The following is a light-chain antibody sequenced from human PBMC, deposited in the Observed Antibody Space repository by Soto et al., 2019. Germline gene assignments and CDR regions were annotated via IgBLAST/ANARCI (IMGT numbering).Light chain of an antibody. CDR3: QHRLSTPPT. V-gene: IGKV1-39*01. J-gene: IGKJ1*01. CDR1: QSITTY. CDR2: DAS. Sequence: DIQMTQSPSSLSASVGDRVSITCRASQSITTYLNWYQQKPGKAPKLLIYDASTLQSGVPSRFSGSGSGTEFALTISSLQPEDFATYYGQHRLSTPPTFGQGTKAELK.